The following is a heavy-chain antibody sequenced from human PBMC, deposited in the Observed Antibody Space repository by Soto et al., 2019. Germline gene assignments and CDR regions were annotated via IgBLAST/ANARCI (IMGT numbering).Heavy chain of an antibody. D-gene: IGHD2-2*01. J-gene: IGHJ6*02. CDR1: GFTFSSYG. CDR3: ARDPKDIVVVPADNTPGPVGGVMDV. Sequence: GGSLRLSCAASGFTFSSYGMHWVRQAPGKGLEWVAVIWYDGSNKYYADSVKGRFAISRDNSKNTLYLQMNSLRAEDTAVYYCARDPKDIVVVPADNTPGPVGGVMDVGGQGTTVPVSS. V-gene: IGHV3-33*01. CDR2: IWYDGSNK.